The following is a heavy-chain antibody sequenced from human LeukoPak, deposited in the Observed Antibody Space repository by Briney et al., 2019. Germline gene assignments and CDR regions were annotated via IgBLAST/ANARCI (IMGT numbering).Heavy chain of an antibody. CDR3: ARDPYCTIPSVYLDY. D-gene: IGHD2-8*01. V-gene: IGHV3-48*03. CDR1: GFTFSSYE. Sequence: GGSLRLSCAASGFTFSSYEMNWVRQAPGKGLEWVSYISGSGSTIYYANSVKGRFTISRDNAKNSLYLQMNSLRDEDTAVYSCARDPYCTIPSVYLDYWARGSLVTVS. CDR2: ISGSGSTI. J-gene: IGHJ4*02.